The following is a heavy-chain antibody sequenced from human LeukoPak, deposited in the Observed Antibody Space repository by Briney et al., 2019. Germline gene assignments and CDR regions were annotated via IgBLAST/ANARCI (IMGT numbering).Heavy chain of an antibody. CDR2: IIPIFGAA. CDR1: GVTFTSYA. Sequence: SVKVSCKASGVTFTSYAISWVRQAPGQGLEWMGGIIPIFGAANYAQKFQGRVTMTTDKSTSRATMELSSLRSEDTARSYCARDNCPGANWFDPWGQGTPVTLPS. CDR3: ARDNCPGANWFDP. V-gene: IGHV1-69*05. D-gene: IGHD1-1*01. J-gene: IGHJ5*02.